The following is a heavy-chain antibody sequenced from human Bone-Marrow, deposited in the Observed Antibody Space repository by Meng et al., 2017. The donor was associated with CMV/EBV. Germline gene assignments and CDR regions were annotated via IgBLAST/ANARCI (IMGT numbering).Heavy chain of an antibody. Sequence: SETLSLTCTVSGGSISSYYWSWIRQPPGKGLEWIGYIYYSGSTNYNPSLKSRVTISVDTSKNQFSLKLSSVTAADTAVYYCARGSLGYCSSTSCYTSKIHPIYYFDYWGQGTLVTVSS. CDR3: ARGSLGYCSSTSCYTSKIHPIYYFDY. V-gene: IGHV4-59*01. CDR2: IYYSGST. CDR1: GGSISSYY. J-gene: IGHJ4*02. D-gene: IGHD2-2*02.